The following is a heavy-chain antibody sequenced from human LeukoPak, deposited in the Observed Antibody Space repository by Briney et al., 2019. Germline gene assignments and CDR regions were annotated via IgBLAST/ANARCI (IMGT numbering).Heavy chain of an antibody. V-gene: IGHV3-48*01. CDR3: ARVIQGIAAAGLWDY. CDR2: ISTSNSI. CDR1: GFTFSSYS. Sequence: GGSLRLSCAASGFTFSSYSMNWVRQAPGKGLEWVSSISTSNSIYYADSVRGRFTISRDNAKNSLYLQMDSLRAEDTAVYYCARVIQGIAAAGLWDYWGQGTLVTVSS. J-gene: IGHJ4*02. D-gene: IGHD6-13*01.